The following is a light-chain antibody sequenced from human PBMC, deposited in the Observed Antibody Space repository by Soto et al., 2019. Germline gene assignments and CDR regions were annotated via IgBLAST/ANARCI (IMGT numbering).Light chain of an antibody. Sequence: EIVLTQSPGTLSLSPGERATLSCRASQSVSNNYLAWYQQKPGQAPRLLIYGTSSRATGIPDRFSGSGSGTDFTLTISRLEPEDFAVYYCQQHGTSPITFGQGTRL. J-gene: IGKJ5*01. CDR3: QQHGTSPIT. V-gene: IGKV3-20*01. CDR1: QSVSNNY. CDR2: GTS.